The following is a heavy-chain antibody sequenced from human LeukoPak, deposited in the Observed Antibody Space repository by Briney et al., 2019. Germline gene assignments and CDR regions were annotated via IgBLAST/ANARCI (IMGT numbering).Heavy chain of an antibody. J-gene: IGHJ3*02. CDR2: IYYSGST. V-gene: IGHV4-59*01. CDR3: AKDRWSSPVSSSDM. Sequence: PSETLSLTCTVSGGSISSYYWSWIRQPPGKGLEWIGYIYYSGSTNYNPSLKSRVTISADTSKNQFSLKLSSVTAADTAVYYCAKDRWSSPVSSSDMWGQGTMVTVSS. CDR1: GGSISSYY. D-gene: IGHD2/OR15-2a*01.